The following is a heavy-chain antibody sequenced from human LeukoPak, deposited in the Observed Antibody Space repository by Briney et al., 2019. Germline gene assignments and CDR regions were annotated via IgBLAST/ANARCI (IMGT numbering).Heavy chain of an antibody. CDR1: GFTFSSYS. D-gene: IGHD2-15*01. Sequence: GGYLRLSCAGSGFTFSSYSMNWVRQAPGKGLEWVSSINTRSYIYYADSVNGRFTISRDDAKNSLYLQMNSLTAEDTAVYYCAREGGYCYGGSCRWFDSWGQGTLVTVSS. CDR3: AREGGYCYGGSCRWFDS. CDR2: INTRSYI. J-gene: IGHJ5*01. V-gene: IGHV3-21*01.